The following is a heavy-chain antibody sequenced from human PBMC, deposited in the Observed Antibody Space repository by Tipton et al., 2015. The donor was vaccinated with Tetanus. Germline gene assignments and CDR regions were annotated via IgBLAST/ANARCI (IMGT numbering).Heavy chain of an antibody. J-gene: IGHJ6*02. D-gene: IGHD3-22*01. Sequence: SLRLSCAASGFTFTRYAMHWVRQAPGKGLEWVAVITFDGGTKYYADSVKGRFTLSRDNAKNSLYLLMDSLRAEDTAVYYCARDQIVEQATRDHDYGVDVWGQGTTVTVSS. CDR2: ITFDGGTK. CDR1: GFTFTRYA. V-gene: IGHV3-30*14. CDR3: ARDQIVEQATRDHDYGVDV.